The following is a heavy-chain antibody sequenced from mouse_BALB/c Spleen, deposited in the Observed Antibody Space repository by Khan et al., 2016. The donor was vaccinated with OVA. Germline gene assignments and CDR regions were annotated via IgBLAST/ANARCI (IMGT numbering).Heavy chain of an antibody. Sequence: EVELVESGGGLVKPGGSLKLSCAASGFTFSSYAMSWVRQTPEKRLEWVASITSGGSFYYSDSVRGRVTISRDNARNILYLQMSSLKSEDTALYYCARGHFYGSSYDYWYFDGWGAGTTVTVSS. J-gene: IGHJ1*01. CDR1: GFTFSSYA. CDR3: ARGHFYGSSYDYWYFDG. D-gene: IGHD1-1*01. CDR2: ITSGGSF. V-gene: IGHV5-6-5*01.